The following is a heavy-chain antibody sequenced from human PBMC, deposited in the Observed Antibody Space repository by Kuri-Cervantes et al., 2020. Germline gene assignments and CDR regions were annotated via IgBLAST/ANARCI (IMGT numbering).Heavy chain of an antibody. J-gene: IGHJ4*02. Sequence: ASVKVSCKASGYTFTNFGFSWVRQAPGQGLEWIGWITTYNGDTDYAHKFQGRVTLTTDTSTTTAHIELRSLRSDDTAVYYCATKGKWDLRGEFYFDHWGQGTLVTVSS. CDR3: ATKGKWDLRGEFYFDH. V-gene: IGHV1-18*01. D-gene: IGHD1-26*01. CDR2: ITTYNGDT. CDR1: GYTFTNFG.